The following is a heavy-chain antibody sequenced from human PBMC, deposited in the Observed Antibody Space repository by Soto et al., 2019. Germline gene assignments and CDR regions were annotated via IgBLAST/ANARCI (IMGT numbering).Heavy chain of an antibody. CDR1: GFTFSNYW. Sequence: EVQLVESGGGLVQPGGSLRLSCAASGFTFSNYWMYWVRQAPGKGLVWVSRINSDGSYTNYADSVRGRFTISRDNAKNTLYLQMNSLRAEDTAVYYCVTRFTAVATARFDYWGQGTLVTVSS. J-gene: IGHJ4*02. CDR3: VTRFTAVATARFDY. V-gene: IGHV3-74*01. CDR2: INSDGSYT. D-gene: IGHD2-21*02.